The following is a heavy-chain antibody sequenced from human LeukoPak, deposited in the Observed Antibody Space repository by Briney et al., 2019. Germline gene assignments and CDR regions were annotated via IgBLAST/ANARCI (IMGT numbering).Heavy chain of an antibody. CDR1: GGSLSVYY. J-gene: IGHJ6*02. CDR2: VSDGGGT. D-gene: IGHD3-10*01. Sequence: SETLSLTCAVSGGSLSVYYWGWLRQPPGKGLEWIGEVSDGGGTDYNPSLKSRVTMSVDTSKNQFSLRLSSVTAADTAVYYCARGRDVGRSRGFIPYGMDVWGQGTTVIVSS. V-gene: IGHV4-34*01. CDR3: ARGRDVGRSRGFIPYGMDV.